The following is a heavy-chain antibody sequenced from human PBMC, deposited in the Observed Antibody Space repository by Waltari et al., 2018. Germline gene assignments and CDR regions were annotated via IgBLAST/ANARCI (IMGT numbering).Heavy chain of an antibody. J-gene: IGHJ5*02. CDR1: GGTFSSYT. V-gene: IGHV1-69*08. D-gene: IGHD3-9*01. CDR2: IIPVLGKA. Sequence: QVQLVQSGAEVKKPGSSVKVSCKASGGTFSSYTISWVRQAPGQGLEWMGRIIPVLGKANSAQKCQGRVTITADKSTSTAYMELSSLRSEDTAVYYCASEAYDILTGYLLNWFDPWGQGTLVTVSS. CDR3: ASEAYDILTGYLLNWFDP.